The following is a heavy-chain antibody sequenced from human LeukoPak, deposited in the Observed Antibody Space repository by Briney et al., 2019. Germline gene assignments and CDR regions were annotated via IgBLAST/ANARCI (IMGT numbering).Heavy chain of an antibody. D-gene: IGHD1-14*01. Sequence: SETLSLTCTVSGGSISSYYWSWIRQPPGKGLEWIGYIYYSGSTNYNPSLKSRVTISVDTSKNQFSLKLSSVPAADTAVYYCARGFISPGITELWGQGTLVTVSS. J-gene: IGHJ4*02. CDR2: IYYSGST. CDR1: GGSISSYY. CDR3: ARGFISPGITEL. V-gene: IGHV4-59*01.